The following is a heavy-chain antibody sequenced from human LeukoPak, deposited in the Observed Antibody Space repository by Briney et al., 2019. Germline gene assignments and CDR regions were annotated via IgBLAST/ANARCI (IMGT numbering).Heavy chain of an antibody. CDR3: AKSPGGGYYYDSSGYIDY. J-gene: IGHJ4*02. Sequence: GGSLRLSCAASGFTFSDYYMSWIRQAPGKGLEWVAVISYDGSNKYYADSVKGRFTISRDNSKNTLYLQMNSLRAEDTAVYYCAKSPGGGYYYDSSGYIDYWGQGTLVTVSS. D-gene: IGHD3-22*01. V-gene: IGHV3-30*18. CDR2: ISYDGSNK. CDR1: GFTFSDYY.